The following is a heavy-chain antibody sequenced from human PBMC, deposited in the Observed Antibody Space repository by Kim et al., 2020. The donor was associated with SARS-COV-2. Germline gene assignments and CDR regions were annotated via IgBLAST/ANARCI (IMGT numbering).Heavy chain of an antibody. D-gene: IGHD3-3*01. CDR1: GFTVSSNY. CDR2: IYSGGST. Sequence: RGSLRLSCAASGFTVSSNYMSWVRQAPGKGLEWVSVIYSGGSTYYADSVKGRFTISRDNSKNTLYLQMNSLRADDTAVYYCARVSPLLRFLEWLGADAARVYWGQGTLVTVSS. J-gene: IGHJ4*02. CDR3: ARVSPLLRFLEWLGADAARVY. V-gene: IGHV3-66*01.